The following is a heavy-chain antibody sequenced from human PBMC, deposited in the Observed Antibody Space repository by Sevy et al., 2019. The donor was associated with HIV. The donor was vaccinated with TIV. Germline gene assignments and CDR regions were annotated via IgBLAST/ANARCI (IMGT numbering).Heavy chain of an antibody. CDR3: ARYGARRFFFDY. Sequence: ASVKVSCKASGYAFTGYYMHWVRQAPGQGLEWMGWITPNSGDTNYAQKFQGRVTMTRDTSISTAYMELSRLRSDDTAVYYCARYGARRFFFDYWGQGTLVTVSS. CDR2: ITPNSGDT. J-gene: IGHJ4*02. CDR1: GYAFTGYY. V-gene: IGHV1-2*02. D-gene: IGHD6-6*01.